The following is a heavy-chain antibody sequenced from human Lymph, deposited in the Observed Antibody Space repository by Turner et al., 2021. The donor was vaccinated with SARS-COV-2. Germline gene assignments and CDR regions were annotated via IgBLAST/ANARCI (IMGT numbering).Heavy chain of an antibody. D-gene: IGHD3-22*01. Sequence: EVQLVQSGAEVKKPGESLRISCKGSGYRFTSSWISWVRQMPGKGLEWMGRIDPSDSYTNYSPSFQGHVTISADKSISTAYLQWSSLKASDTAMYYCARHLSDYYDSSGYYHNEIYYFDYWGQGTLVTVSS. CDR1: GYRFTSSW. CDR2: IDPSDSYT. J-gene: IGHJ4*02. V-gene: IGHV5-10-1*03. CDR3: ARHLSDYYDSSGYYHNEIYYFDY.